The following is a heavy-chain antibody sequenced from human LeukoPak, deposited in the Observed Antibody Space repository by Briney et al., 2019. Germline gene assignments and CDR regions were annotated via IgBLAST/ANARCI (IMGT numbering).Heavy chain of an antibody. D-gene: IGHD3-22*01. CDR3: ARERDSSGYYPKYYYYYYMDV. CDR2: ISYDGSNK. CDR1: GFTFSSYA. Sequence: GGSLRLSCAASGFTFSSYAMHWVRQAPGKGLEWVAVISYDGSNKYYADSVKGRFTISRDNSKNTLYLQMNSLRAEDTAVYYCARERDSSGYYPKYYYYYYMDVWGKGTTVTVSS. J-gene: IGHJ6*03. V-gene: IGHV3-30*04.